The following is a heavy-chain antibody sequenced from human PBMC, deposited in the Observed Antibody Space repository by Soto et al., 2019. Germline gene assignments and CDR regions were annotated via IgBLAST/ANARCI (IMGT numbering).Heavy chain of an antibody. V-gene: IGHV1-69*14. CDR1: GGTFSTSA. Sequence: QVQLMQSGAEVKKPGSSVKVSCKASGGTFSTSAISWVRQAPGEGLEWVGGIMPVFATPDYAQKFQGRVTVSADKSTTTAYPELTRLTTEDTAVYYCARDKDRQQLGGNYYYILDVWGQGTAITVSS. CDR2: IMPVFATP. CDR3: ARDKDRQQLGGNYYYILDV. D-gene: IGHD3-3*02. J-gene: IGHJ6*02.